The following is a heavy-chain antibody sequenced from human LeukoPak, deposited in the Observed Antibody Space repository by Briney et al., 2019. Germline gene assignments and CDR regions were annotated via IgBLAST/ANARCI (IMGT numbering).Heavy chain of an antibody. Sequence: ASVKVSCKASGNTFTGYYMHWVRQAPGQGLEWMGWINPKGGATDYAQKFQGRVTMSRDTSISTPLMELRRLRSDDTAVYCCAQLTGDLACDFWGQGTMVIVSS. CDR3: AQLTGDLACDF. CDR1: GNTFTGYY. D-gene: IGHD7-27*01. V-gene: IGHV1-2*02. J-gene: IGHJ3*01. CDR2: INPKGGAT.